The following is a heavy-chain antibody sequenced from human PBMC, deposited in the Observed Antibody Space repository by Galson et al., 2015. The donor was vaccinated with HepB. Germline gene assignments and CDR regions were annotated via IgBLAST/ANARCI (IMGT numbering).Heavy chain of an antibody. CDR3: ARDLAGDSSEGWVTGSRYFQH. J-gene: IGHJ1*01. CDR2: ISSSSSYI. V-gene: IGHV3-21*01. D-gene: IGHD6-19*01. Sequence: SLRLSCAASGFTFSSYSMNWVRQAPGKGLEWVSSISSSSSYIYYADSVKGRFTISRDNAKNSLYLQMNSLRAEDTAVYYCARDLAGDSSEGWVTGSRYFQHWGQGTLVTVSS. CDR1: GFTFSSYS.